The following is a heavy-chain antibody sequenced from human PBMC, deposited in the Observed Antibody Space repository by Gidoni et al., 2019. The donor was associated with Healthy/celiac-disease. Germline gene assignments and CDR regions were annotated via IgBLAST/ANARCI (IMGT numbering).Heavy chain of an antibody. CDR3: ATVKHVEMATIHHPGYDY. V-gene: IGHV1-24*01. CDR1: GYTLTDLS. J-gene: IGHJ4*02. D-gene: IGHD5-12*01. CDR2: FDPEDGET. Sequence: QVQLVQSGAEVKKPGASVKVSCKVSGYTLTDLSMHWVRQAPGKGLEWMGGFDPEDGETIYAQKFQGRVTMTEDTSTDTAYMELSSLRSEDTAVYYCATVKHVEMATIHHPGYDYWGQGTLVTVSS.